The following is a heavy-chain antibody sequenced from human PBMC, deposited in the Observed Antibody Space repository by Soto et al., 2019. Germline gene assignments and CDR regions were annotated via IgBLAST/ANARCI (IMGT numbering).Heavy chain of an antibody. CDR1: GFTFSSYS. CDR2: ISSSSSTI. D-gene: IGHD4-17*01. CDR3: ARVGVLMYYGGNPFDY. V-gene: IGHV3-48*01. J-gene: IGHJ4*02. Sequence: EVQLVESGGGLVQPGGSLRLSCAASGFTFSSYSMNWVRQAPGQGLEWVSYISSSSSTIYYADSVKGRFTISRDNAKNSLYLQMNSLRAEDTAVYYCARVGVLMYYGGNPFDYWGEGTLVTVSS.